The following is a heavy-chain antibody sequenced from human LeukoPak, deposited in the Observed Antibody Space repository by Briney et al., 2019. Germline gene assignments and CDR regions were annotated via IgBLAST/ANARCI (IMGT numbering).Heavy chain of an antibody. J-gene: IGHJ4*02. V-gene: IGHV1-24*01. CDR1: GYTLTKLS. CDR3: ATDSRARSNRLYDILTGYYNVRLDY. D-gene: IGHD3-9*01. Sequence: ASVKVSCKVSGYTLTKLSMHWVRQAPGKGREWMGGFDPEDGGRIYAQKFQGRVTMTEDTSTDTAYMELSRLRSEDTAVYYCATDSRARSNRLYDILTGYYNVRLDYRGQGTLVTVSS. CDR2: FDPEDGGR.